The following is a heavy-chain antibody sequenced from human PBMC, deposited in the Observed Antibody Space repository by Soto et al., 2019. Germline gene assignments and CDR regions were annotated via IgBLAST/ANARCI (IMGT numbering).Heavy chain of an antibody. Sequence: PSETLSLTCTVSGGSISSSSYYWGWIRQPPGKGLEWIGSIYYSGSTYYNPSLKSRVTISVDTSKNQFSLKLSSVTAADTAVYYCARHEKQYQLPPYYYYHGMDVWGQGTTVTVSS. D-gene: IGHD2-2*01. V-gene: IGHV4-39*01. J-gene: IGHJ6*02. CDR3: ARHEKQYQLPPYYYYHGMDV. CDR1: GGSISSSSYY. CDR2: IYYSGST.